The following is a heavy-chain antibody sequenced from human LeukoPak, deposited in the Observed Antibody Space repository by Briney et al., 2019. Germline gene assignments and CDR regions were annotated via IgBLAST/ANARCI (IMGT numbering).Heavy chain of an antibody. J-gene: IGHJ4*02. Sequence: SETLSLTCTVSSVSINTYFWTWLRQPPGRGLEWVGIINYSETTRYNPSLKSRVTLSVDTSKNLFSLKLDSVTAADTAVYFCARALRSQGAAAGTGYLDSWGQGALVTVSS. CDR2: INYSETT. D-gene: IGHD6-13*01. CDR1: SVSINTYF. CDR3: ARALRSQGAAAGTGYLDS. V-gene: IGHV4-59*08.